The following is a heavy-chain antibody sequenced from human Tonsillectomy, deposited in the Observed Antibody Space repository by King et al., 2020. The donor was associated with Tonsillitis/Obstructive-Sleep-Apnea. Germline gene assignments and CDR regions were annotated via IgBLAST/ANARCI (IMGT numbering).Heavy chain of an antibody. D-gene: IGHD6-19*01. J-gene: IGHJ4*02. V-gene: IGHV3-21*01. CDR1: GFTFSSYS. CDR2: ISSSSSYI. CDR3: AREPTPGSGWYYFDY. Sequence: VQLVQSGGGLVKPGGSLRLSCAASGFTFSSYSMNWVRQAPGKGLEWVSSISSSSSYIYYADSVKGRFTISRDNAKNSLYLQMNSLRAEDTAVYYCAREPTPGSGWYYFDYWGQGTLVTVSS.